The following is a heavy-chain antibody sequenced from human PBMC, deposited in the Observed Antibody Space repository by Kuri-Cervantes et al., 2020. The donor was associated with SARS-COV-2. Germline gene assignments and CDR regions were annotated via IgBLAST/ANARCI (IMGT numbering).Heavy chain of an antibody. CDR3: AKYIGSGTNTPDY. CDR1: GFTFSSYA. CDR2: ISGSGGST. J-gene: IGHJ4*02. Sequence: GESLKISCAASGFTFSSYAMSWVRQAPGKGLEWVSAISGSGGSTYYADSVKGRFTISRDNSNNTLYLQMNSLRADDTAVYYCAKYIGSGTNTPDYWGQGTLVTVSS. V-gene: IGHV3-23*01. D-gene: IGHD3-10*01.